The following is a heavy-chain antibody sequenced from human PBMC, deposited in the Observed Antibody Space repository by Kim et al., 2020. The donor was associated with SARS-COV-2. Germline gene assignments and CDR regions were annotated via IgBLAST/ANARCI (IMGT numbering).Heavy chain of an antibody. D-gene: IGHD2-15*01. V-gene: IGHV4-39*01. Sequence: SLKSRVTISVDTSKNQFSLKLSSVTAADTAVYYCARVGYCSGGSCYGNDYWGQGTLVTVSS. CDR3: ARVGYCSGGSCYGNDY. J-gene: IGHJ4*02.